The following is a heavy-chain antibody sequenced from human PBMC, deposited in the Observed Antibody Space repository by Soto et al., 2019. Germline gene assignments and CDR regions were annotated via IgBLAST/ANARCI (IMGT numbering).Heavy chain of an antibody. CDR1: GGSISSSSYY. J-gene: IGHJ2*01. CDR2: IYYSGST. V-gene: IGHV4-39*01. CDR3: ARHVPRVRYGGNSPLGWYFDL. D-gene: IGHD2-21*02. Sequence: QLQLQESGPGLVKPSETLSLTCTVSGGSISSSSYYWGWIRQPPGKGLEWIGSIYYSGSTYYNPSLKSRVTISVDTSKNQFSLKLSSVTAADTAVYYCARHVPRVRYGGNSPLGWYFDLCGRGTLVTVSS.